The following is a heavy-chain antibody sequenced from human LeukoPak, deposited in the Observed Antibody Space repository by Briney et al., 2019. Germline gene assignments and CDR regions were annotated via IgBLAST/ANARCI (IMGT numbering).Heavy chain of an antibody. CDR1: GGSISSGGYS. CDR3: ARDLRASLGEFDY. J-gene: IGHJ4*02. CDR2: IYYSGST. V-gene: IGHV4-31*11. D-gene: IGHD3-16*01. Sequence: SETLSLTCAVSGGSISSGGYSWNWFRQHPGKGLEWIGYIYYSGSTFYNPSLRSRVSISVDTSKNQFSLKLTSVTAADTAVYYCARDLRASLGEFDYWGQGTLVTVSS.